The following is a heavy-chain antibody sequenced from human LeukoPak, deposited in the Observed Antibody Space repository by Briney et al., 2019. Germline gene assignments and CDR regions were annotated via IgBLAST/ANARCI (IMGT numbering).Heavy chain of an antibody. CDR1: GGSISSYY. Sequence: PSETLSLTCTVSGGSISSYYWSWIRQPPGKGLEWIGYIYYSGTTNYNPSLKSRVTISVDTSKNQFSLKLSSVTAADAAVYYCARGVYIAAAQYAYWGQGTLVTVSS. V-gene: IGHV4-59*01. D-gene: IGHD6-13*01. CDR2: IYYSGTT. J-gene: IGHJ4*02. CDR3: ARGVYIAAAQYAY.